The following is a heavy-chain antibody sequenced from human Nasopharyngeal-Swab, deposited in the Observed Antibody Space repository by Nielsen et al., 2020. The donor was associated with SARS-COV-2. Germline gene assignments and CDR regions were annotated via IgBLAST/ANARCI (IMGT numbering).Heavy chain of an antibody. V-gene: IGHV3-23*01. CDR2: ISGSGGST. CDR1: GFTFSSYA. J-gene: IGHJ4*02. D-gene: IGHD2-2*01. Sequence: GASLKISCAASGFTFSSYAMSWVRQAPGKGLEWVSAISGSGGSTYYADSVKGRFTISRDNPKNTLYLQMNSLRAEDTAVYYCAKGTGGYQLLYFDYWGQGTLVTVSS. CDR3: AKGTGGYQLLYFDY.